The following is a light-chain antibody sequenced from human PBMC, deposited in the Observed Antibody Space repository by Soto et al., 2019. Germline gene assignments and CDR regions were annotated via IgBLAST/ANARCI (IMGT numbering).Light chain of an antibody. CDR3: ETWESNTWV. V-gene: IGLV4-60*02. J-gene: IGLJ3*02. Sequence: QAVVTQSSSASASLGSSVKLTCTLSSGHSSYIIAWHQQQPGKAPRYLMKLEGSGSYNKGSGVPDRFSGSSSGADRYLTISNLQFEDEADYYCETWESNTWVFGGGTKLTVL. CDR2: LEGSGSY. CDR1: SGHSSYI.